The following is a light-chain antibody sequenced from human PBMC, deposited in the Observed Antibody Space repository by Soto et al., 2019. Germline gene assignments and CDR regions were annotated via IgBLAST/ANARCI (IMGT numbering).Light chain of an antibody. CDR1: QSISSY. CDR2: AAS. Sequence: IQMTQSPSSLSESVGDRVTITCRASQSISSYLNWYQQKPGKAPKLLIYAASSLQSGVPSRFSGSGSGTDFTLTISSLQHEDFATYYCQQSYSTPPWTFGQGTKVEIK. J-gene: IGKJ1*01. CDR3: QQSYSTPPWT. V-gene: IGKV1-39*01.